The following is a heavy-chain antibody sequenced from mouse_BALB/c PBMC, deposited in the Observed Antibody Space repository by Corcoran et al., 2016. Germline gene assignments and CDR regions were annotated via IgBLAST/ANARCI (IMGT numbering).Heavy chain of an antibody. CDR3: ASYGSPLYWYFDV. D-gene: IGHD1-1*01. V-gene: IGHV9-1*02. Sequence: QIQLVQSGPELKKPGETVKISSKASGYTFTNYGMNWVKQAPGKGLKWMGWINTYTGEPTYADDFKGRFAFSLETSASTAYLQINNLKNEDMATYFCASYGSPLYWYFDVWGAGTTITVSS. CDR2: INTYTGEP. CDR1: GYTFTNYG. J-gene: IGHJ1*01.